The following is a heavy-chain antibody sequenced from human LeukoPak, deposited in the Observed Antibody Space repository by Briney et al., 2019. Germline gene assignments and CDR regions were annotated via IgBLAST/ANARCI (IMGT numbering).Heavy chain of an antibody. CDR2: IYYSGST. V-gene: IGHV4-39*01. CDR1: GGSISSSSYY. Sequence: SETLSLTCTVSGGSISSSSYYWGWIRQPPGTGLEWIGSIYYSGSTYYNPSLKSRVTISVDTSKNQFSLNLSSVTAADTAVYYCARRRGPGSSGWYLSPHNWFDPWGQGTLVTVSS. D-gene: IGHD6-19*01. J-gene: IGHJ5*02. CDR3: ARRRGPGSSGWYLSPHNWFDP.